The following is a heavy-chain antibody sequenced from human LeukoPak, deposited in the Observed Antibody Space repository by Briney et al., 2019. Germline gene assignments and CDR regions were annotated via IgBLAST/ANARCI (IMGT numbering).Heavy chain of an antibody. CDR1: GGSFSGYY. CDR2: INHSGST. Sequence: SETLSLTCAVYGGSFSGYYWSWIRQPPGKGLEWIGEINHSGSTNYNPSLKSRVTISVDTSKNQFSLKLSSVTAADTAVYYCATEQVSGSAWGFDYWGQGSLVTVSS. V-gene: IGHV4-34*01. CDR3: ATEQVSGSAWGFDY. J-gene: IGHJ4*02. D-gene: IGHD6-19*01.